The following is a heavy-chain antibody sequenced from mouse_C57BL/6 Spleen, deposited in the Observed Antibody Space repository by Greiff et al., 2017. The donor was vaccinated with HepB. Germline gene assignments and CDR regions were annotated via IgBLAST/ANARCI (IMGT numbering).Heavy chain of an antibody. CDR3: AREVDEYDEGDYAMDY. CDR2: INPNNGGT. CDR1: GYTFTDYN. Sequence: EVQLQESGPELVKPGASVKIPCKASGYTFTDYNIDWVKQSHGKSLEWIGDINPNNGGTIYNQKFKGKATLTVDTSSSTAYMELRSLTSEDTAVYYCAREVDEYDEGDYAMDYWGQGTSVTVSS. V-gene: IGHV1-18*01. D-gene: IGHD2-4*01. J-gene: IGHJ4*01.